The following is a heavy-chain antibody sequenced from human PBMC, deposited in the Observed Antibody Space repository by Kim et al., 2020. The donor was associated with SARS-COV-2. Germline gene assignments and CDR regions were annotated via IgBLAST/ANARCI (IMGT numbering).Heavy chain of an antibody. J-gene: IGHJ4*02. CDR1: GFTFSSYA. Sequence: GSLRLSCAASGFTFSSYAMSWVRQAPGKGLEWVSVIYSGGSSTYYADSVKGRFTISRDNSKNTLYLQMNSLRAEDTAVYYCAKDQDSSGHFDYWGQGTLVTVSS. V-gene: IGHV3-23*03. D-gene: IGHD6-19*01. CDR3: AKDQDSSGHFDY. CDR2: IYSGGSST.